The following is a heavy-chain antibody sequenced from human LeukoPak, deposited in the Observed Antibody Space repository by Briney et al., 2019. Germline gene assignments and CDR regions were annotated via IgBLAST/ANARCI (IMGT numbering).Heavy chain of an antibody. J-gene: IGHJ4*02. CDR3: ARDPGLPTSQAAALYYFDY. CDR1: GGSISSSSYY. V-gene: IGHV4-39*07. CDR2: IYYSGST. D-gene: IGHD6-13*01. Sequence: SETLSLTCTVSGGSISSSSYYWGWIRQPPGKGLEWIGSIYYSGSTYYNPSLKSRVTISVDTSKNQFSLKLSSVTAADTAVYYCARDPGLPTSQAAALYYFDYWGQGTLVTVSS.